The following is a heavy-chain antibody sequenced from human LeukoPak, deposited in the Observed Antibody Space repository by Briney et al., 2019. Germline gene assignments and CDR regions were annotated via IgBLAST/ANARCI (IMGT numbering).Heavy chain of an antibody. CDR3: ATDYGSGSHFQH. Sequence: ASVKVSCKASGHTFTSYDISWVRQATGQGLEWMGWMNPNSGNTGYAQKFQGRVTMTRNTSISTAYMELSSLRSEDTAVYYCATDYGSGSHFQHWGQGTLVTVSS. CDR1: GHTFTSYD. CDR2: MNPNSGNT. J-gene: IGHJ1*01. V-gene: IGHV1-8*01. D-gene: IGHD3-10*01.